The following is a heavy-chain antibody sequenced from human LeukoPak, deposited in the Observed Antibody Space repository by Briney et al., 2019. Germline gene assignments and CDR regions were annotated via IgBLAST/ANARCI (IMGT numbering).Heavy chain of an antibody. D-gene: IGHD6-13*01. CDR2: ISGSGGST. Sequence: PGGSLRLSCAASGFTFSSYAMSWVRQAPGKGLEWVSAISGSGGSTYYADSVKGRFTISRDNSKNSLYLQMNSLRTEDTALYYCAKDIRQQLVQDYWGQGTLVTVSS. V-gene: IGHV3-43*02. CDR3: AKDIRQQLVQDY. CDR1: GFTFSSYA. J-gene: IGHJ4*02.